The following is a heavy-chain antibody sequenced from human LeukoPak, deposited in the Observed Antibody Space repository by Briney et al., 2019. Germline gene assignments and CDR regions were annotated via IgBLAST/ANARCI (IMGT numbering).Heavy chain of an antibody. J-gene: IGHJ4*02. CDR1: GFTFSTYG. V-gene: IGHV3-30*02. CDR3: AKGRSDFDY. CDR2: IGSDGSGK. Sequence: GRSLRLSCAASGFTFSTYGMYWVRQAPGKGLEWVAFIGSDGSGKYHADSVKGRFTISRDNSKNTLSLQMSSLRAEDTAVYYCAKGRSDFDYWGQGTLVTVSS.